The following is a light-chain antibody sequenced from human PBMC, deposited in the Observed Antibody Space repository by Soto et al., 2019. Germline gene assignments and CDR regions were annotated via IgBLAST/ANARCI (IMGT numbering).Light chain of an antibody. CDR2: WAS. CDR3: QQYYAPPYT. V-gene: IGKV4-1*01. Sequence: DIVMTQSPDSLAVSLGERATINCESSQTVLFSSNNKNYLAWYQQKPGQPPKLLIHWASTRESGVPDRFSGSESGTDLTLTISSLQAEDVAIYYCQQYYAPPYTFCQGTKRGIK. CDR1: QTVLFSSNNKNY. J-gene: IGKJ2*01.